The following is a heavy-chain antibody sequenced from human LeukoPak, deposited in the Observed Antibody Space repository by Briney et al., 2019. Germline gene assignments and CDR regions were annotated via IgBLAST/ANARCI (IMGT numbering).Heavy chain of an antibody. Sequence: GGSLRLSCNASGFTFSSYAMHWVRQAAGKGLEWVAVISYDGSNKYYADSVKGRFTISRDNSKNTLYLQMNSLRAEDTAVYYCARGGGLTTVTTGGLDYWGQGTLVTVSS. CDR2: ISYDGSNK. J-gene: IGHJ4*02. CDR1: GFTFSSYA. D-gene: IGHD4-17*01. CDR3: ARGGGLTTVTTGGLDY. V-gene: IGHV3-30*04.